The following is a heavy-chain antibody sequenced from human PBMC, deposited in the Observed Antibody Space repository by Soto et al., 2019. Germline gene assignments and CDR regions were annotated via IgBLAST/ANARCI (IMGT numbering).Heavy chain of an antibody. V-gene: IGHV4-59*08. D-gene: IGHD5-18*01. CDR3: ARHRYSYGVYYFDY. CDR2: IYYSGST. CDR1: GGSISNYY. J-gene: IGHJ4*02. Sequence: QVQLQESGPGLVKPSETLSLTCIVSGGSISNYYWSWIRQPPGKGLEWIGYIYYSGSTNYNPSLTSRVTISVDTSKNQFSLKLSSVTAADTALYYCARHRYSYGVYYFDYWGQGTLVTVSS.